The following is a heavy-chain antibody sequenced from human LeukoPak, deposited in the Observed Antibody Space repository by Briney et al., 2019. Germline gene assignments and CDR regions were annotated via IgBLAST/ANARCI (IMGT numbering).Heavy chain of an antibody. CDR3: ASFLTRSSIAARGYFDY. CDR2: IIPIFGTA. CDR1: GCTFSSYA. Sequence: ASVKVSCKASGCTFSSYAISWVRQAPGQGLEWMGGIIPIFGTANYAQKFQGRVTITADESTSTAYMELSSLRSEDTAVYYCASFLTRSSIAARGYFDYWGQGTLVTVSS. J-gene: IGHJ4*02. D-gene: IGHD6-6*01. V-gene: IGHV1-69*13.